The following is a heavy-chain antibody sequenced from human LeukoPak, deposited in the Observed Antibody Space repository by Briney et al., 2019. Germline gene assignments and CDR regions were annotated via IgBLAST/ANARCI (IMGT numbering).Heavy chain of an antibody. CDR1: GFTFSSYS. V-gene: IGHV3-7*01. J-gene: IGHJ4*02. Sequence: GGSLRLSCVVSGFTFSSYSMIWVRRAPGKGLQWVANMKKDGSETNYVDSVKGRFTISRDNAKNSLYLQMNSLRAEDTAVYYCGRHRSGSGTYFIDSWGQGTLVSVSS. D-gene: IGHD3-10*01. CDR2: MKKDGSET. CDR3: GRHRSGSGTYFIDS.